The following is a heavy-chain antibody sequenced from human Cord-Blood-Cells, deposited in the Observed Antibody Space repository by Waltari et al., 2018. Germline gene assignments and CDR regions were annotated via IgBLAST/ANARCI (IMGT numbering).Heavy chain of an antibody. CDR3: ARSLAAGNRLGPYYYGMDV. CDR1: GFTFSSYD. V-gene: IGHV3-13*01. D-gene: IGHD6-13*01. Sequence: EVQLVESGGGLVQPGGSLRLSCAASGFTFSSYDMHWVRQATGKGLEWVSAIGTAGDTYEPGSVKGRLTIPRENAKNSLYRQMNSLRAGDTAVYYCARSLAAGNRLGPYYYGMDVWGQGTTVTVSS. CDR2: IGTAGDT. J-gene: IGHJ6*02.